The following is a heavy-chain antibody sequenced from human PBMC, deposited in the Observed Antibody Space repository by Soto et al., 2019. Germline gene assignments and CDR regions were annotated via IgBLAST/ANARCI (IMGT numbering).Heavy chain of an antibody. CDR3: AREGRIVLMVYATYFDY. V-gene: IGHV3-33*01. CDR2: IWYDGSNK. Sequence: QVQLVESGGGVVQPGRSLRLSCAASGFTFSSYGMHWVRQAPGKGLEWVAVIWYDGSNKYYADSVKGRFTISRDNSKNTLYLQMNSLRAEDTAVYYCAREGRIVLMVYATYFDYWGQGTLVTVSS. D-gene: IGHD2-8*01. J-gene: IGHJ4*02. CDR1: GFTFSSYG.